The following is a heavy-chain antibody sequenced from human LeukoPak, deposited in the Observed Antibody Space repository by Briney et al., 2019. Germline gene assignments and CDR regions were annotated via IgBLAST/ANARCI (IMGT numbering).Heavy chain of an antibody. Sequence: GESLKISCKGSEYSFSTNWIGWVRQMPGKGLEWMGIIYPDSETKYSPSFEGQVTISADKSINTAYLQWNSLMASDTAMYYCAASLRDLDYWGQGTLVTVSS. CDR3: AASLRDLDY. CDR2: IYPDSET. V-gene: IGHV5-51*01. J-gene: IGHJ4*02. CDR1: EYSFSTNW.